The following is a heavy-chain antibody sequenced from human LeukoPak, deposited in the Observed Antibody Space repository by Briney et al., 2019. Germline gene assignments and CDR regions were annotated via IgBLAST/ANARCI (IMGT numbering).Heavy chain of an antibody. V-gene: IGHV4-39*01. Sequence: SETLSLTCAVSGGSISSSSYYWSWIRQPPGKGLEWIGSIYYSGSTYYNPSLKSRVSISIDPSTNQFFLKLSSVTAADTAVYYCARSFSTGWYETMGYWGQGTLVTVSS. D-gene: IGHD6-19*01. CDR2: IYYSGST. J-gene: IGHJ4*02. CDR3: ARSFSTGWYETMGY. CDR1: GGSISSSSYY.